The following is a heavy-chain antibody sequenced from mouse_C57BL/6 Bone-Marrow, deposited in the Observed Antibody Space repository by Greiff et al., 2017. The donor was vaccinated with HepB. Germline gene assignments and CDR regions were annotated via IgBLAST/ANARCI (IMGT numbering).Heavy chain of an antibody. V-gene: IGHV5-2*01. CDR1: EYEFPSHD. J-gene: IGHJ3*01. CDR3: ARHSWDDAWFAY. Sequence: EVQRVESGGGLVQPGESLKLSCESNEYEFPSHDMSWVRKTPEKRLELVAAINSDGGSTYYPDTMERRFIISRDNTKKTLYLQMSSLRYEATALYYCARHSWDDAWFAYWGQGTLVTVSA. D-gene: IGHD4-1*01. CDR2: INSDGGST.